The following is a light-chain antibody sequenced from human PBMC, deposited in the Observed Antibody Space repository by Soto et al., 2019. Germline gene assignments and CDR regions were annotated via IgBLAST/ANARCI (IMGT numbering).Light chain of an antibody. J-gene: IGLJ2*01. Sequence: QSALTQPPSVSGSPGQSVTISCTGTSSDVGSYNRVSWYQQPPGTTPKLMIYEVSNRPSGVPDRFSGSKSGNTASLTISGLQAEDEADYFCCAYTGDRNVLFGGGTKLTVL. CDR3: CAYTGDRNVL. CDR2: EVS. CDR1: SSDVGSYNR. V-gene: IGLV2-18*02.